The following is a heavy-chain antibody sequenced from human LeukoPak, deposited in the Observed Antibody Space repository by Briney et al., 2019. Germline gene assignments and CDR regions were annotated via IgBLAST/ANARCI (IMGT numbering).Heavy chain of an antibody. CDR2: IYTSGST. J-gene: IGHJ6*03. V-gene: IGHV4-4*09. Sequence: SETLSLTCTVSGGSISSYYWSWIRQPPGKGLEWIGYIYTSGSTNYNPSLKSRVTISVDTSKNQFSLKLSSMTAADTAVYYCARLTAAAGKDYYYYYYMDVWGKGTTVTVSS. CDR1: GGSISSYY. CDR3: ARLTAAAGKDYYYYYYMDV. D-gene: IGHD6-13*01.